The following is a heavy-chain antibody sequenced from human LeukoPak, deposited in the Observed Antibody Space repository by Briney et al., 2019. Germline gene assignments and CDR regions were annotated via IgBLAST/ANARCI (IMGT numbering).Heavy chain of an antibody. V-gene: IGHV3-11*01. J-gene: IGHJ6*02. CDR1: GFTLSDHY. CDR3: TGFSRYYYYGLHV. Sequence: GGSLRLSCAASGFTLSDHYMNWIRLAPGRGLEWLSYINPSSTSKVYADSVKGRLTISRDNAKNTVYLQMNSLRAEDTAVYFCTGFSRYYYYGLHVWGLGTTVIVSS. CDR2: INPSSTSK. D-gene: IGHD3-9*01.